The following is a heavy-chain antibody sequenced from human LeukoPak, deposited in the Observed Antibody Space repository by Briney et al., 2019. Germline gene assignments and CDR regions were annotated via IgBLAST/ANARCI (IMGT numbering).Heavy chain of an antibody. CDR3: ARDTQYYDFWSGYSPMDV. D-gene: IGHD3-3*01. J-gene: IGHJ6*02. V-gene: IGHV1-18*04. CDR2: ISAYNGNT. CDR1: GYTFTSYY. Sequence: ASVKVSCKASGYTFTSYYMHWVRQAPGQGLEWMGWISAYNGNTNYAQKLQGRVTMTTDTSTSTAYMELRSLRSDDTAVYYCARDTQYYDFWSGYSPMDVWGQETTVTVSS.